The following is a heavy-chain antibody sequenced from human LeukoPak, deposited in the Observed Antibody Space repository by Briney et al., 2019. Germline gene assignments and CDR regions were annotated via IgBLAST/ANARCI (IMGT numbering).Heavy chain of an antibody. CDR1: GFIFSSDG. V-gene: IGHV3-33*01. CDR2: IWYDGSNK. Sequence: GRSLRLSCAASGFIFSSDGMHWVRQAPGKGLEWVAVIWYDGSNKYYADSVKGRFTISRDNSKNTLYLQMNSLRAEDTAVYYCARDESGSCYFDYWGQGTLVTVSS. J-gene: IGHJ4*02. CDR3: ARDESGSCYFDY. D-gene: IGHD3-3*01.